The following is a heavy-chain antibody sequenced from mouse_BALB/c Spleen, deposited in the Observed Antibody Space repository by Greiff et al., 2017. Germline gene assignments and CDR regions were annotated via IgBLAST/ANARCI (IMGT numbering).Heavy chain of an antibody. D-gene: IGHD2-1*01. Sequence: QVQLQQSGAELARPGASVKLSCKASGYTFTDYYINWVKQRTGQGLEWIGEIYPGSGNTYYNEKFKGKATLTADKSSSTAYMQLSSLTSEDSAVYYCARSGAIYYGDFDYWGQGTTLTVSS. CDR1: GYTFTDYY. J-gene: IGHJ2*01. CDR3: ARSGAIYYGDFDY. CDR2: IYPGSGNT. V-gene: IGHV1-77*01.